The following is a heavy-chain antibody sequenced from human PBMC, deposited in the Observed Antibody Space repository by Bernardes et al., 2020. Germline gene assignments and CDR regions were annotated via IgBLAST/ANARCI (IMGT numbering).Heavy chain of an antibody. CDR2: IYYSGST. J-gene: IGHJ4*02. CDR3: ARGTWTFDY. CDR1: GGSISSYY. Sequence: SETLSLTCTVSGGSISSYYLSWIRQPPGKGLEWIGYIYYSGSTNYNPSLKSRVTISVDTSKNQFSLKLSSVTAADTAVYYCARGTWTFDYWGQGTLVTVSS. V-gene: IGHV4-59*01. D-gene: IGHD1-1*01.